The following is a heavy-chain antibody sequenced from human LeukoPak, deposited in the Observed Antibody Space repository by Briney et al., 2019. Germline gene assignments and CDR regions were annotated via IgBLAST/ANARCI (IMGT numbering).Heavy chain of an antibody. Sequence: SETLSLTCAVYGGSFSGYYWSWIRQPPGKGLVWIGEINHSGSTNYNPSLKSRVTISVDTSKNQFSLKLSSVTAADTAVYYCARVSVDTAKDYWGQGTLVTVSS. V-gene: IGHV4-34*01. D-gene: IGHD5-18*01. CDR1: GGSFSGYY. J-gene: IGHJ4*02. CDR2: INHSGST. CDR3: ARVSVDTAKDY.